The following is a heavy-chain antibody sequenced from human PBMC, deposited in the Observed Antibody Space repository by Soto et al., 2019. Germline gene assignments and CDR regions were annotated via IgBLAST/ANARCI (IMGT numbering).Heavy chain of an antibody. D-gene: IGHD3-3*01. Sequence: QVQLVQSGAEVKKPGSSVKVSCKASGGTFSSYAISWVRQAPGQGLEWMGVIIPIFGTANYAQKCQGRVTITADKSTSTAYMELSSLRYEDTAVYYCARGERGYDFWSGSYSGYLDTNWFDPWGQGTLVTFSS. CDR1: GGTFSSYA. V-gene: IGHV1-69*06. J-gene: IGHJ5*02. CDR2: IIPIFGTA. CDR3: ARGERGYDFWSGSYSGYLDTNWFDP.